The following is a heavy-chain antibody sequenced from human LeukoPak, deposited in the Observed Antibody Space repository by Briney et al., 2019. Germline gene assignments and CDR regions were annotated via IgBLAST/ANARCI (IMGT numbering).Heavy chain of an antibody. Sequence: GESLRLSCAASGFTFSDYYMSWIRQAPGKGLEWVSHITGSGDSTYYVDSVKGRFTISRDNSKNTLYLQMNSLRAEDTAVYYCAKDQSGTTPWGQGTLVTVSS. CDR2: ITGSGDST. D-gene: IGHD1-1*01. V-gene: IGHV3-23*01. CDR3: AKDQSGTTP. J-gene: IGHJ5*02. CDR1: GFTFSDYY.